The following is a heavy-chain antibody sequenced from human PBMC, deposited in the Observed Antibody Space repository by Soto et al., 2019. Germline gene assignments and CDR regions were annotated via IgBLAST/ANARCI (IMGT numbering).Heavy chain of an antibody. CDR3: ARDPSGVFDAPYILPAAIFDY. Sequence: GGSLRLSCAASGFTFSSYGMHWVRQAPGKGLEWVAVIWYDGSNKYYADSVKGRFTISRDNSKNTLYLQMNSLRAEDTAVYYCARDPSGVFDAPYILPAAIFDYWGQGTLVTVSS. J-gene: IGHJ4*02. CDR2: IWYDGSNK. CDR1: GFTFSSYG. D-gene: IGHD2-2*01. V-gene: IGHV3-33*01.